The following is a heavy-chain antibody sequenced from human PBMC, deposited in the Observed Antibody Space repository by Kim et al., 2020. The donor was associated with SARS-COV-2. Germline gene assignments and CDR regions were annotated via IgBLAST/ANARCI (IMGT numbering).Heavy chain of an antibody. CDR1: GFIFSNYA. D-gene: IGHD3-10*01. J-gene: IGHJ2*01. V-gene: IGHV3-23*01. Sequence: GGSLRLSCAASGFIFSNYAMSWVRQAPGKGLEWVSTISGTGGSTYNADSVKGRFTISRDNSKNTVYLQMNNLRADDTALYFCAKYYGSGSPNYWYFDLWG. CDR2: ISGTGGST. CDR3: AKYYGSGSPNYWYFDL.